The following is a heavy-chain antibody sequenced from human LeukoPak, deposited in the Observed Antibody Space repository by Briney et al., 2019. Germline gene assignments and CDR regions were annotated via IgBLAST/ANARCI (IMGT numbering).Heavy chain of an antibody. CDR3: ARGGNSDSGTLALHY. CDR1: GFTFSSYG. Sequence: PGGSLRLSCAASGFTFSSYGMSWVRQAPGKGLEWVSAISGSGGSTYYADSVKGRFTISRDNSKNSLYLQMNSLRAEGTALYYCARGGNSDSGTLALHYWGQGILVTVSS. J-gene: IGHJ4*02. D-gene: IGHD3-10*01. V-gene: IGHV3-23*01. CDR2: ISGSGGST.